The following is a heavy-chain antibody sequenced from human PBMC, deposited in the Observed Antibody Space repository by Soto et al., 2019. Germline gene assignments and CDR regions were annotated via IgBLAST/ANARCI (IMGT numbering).Heavy chain of an antibody. D-gene: IGHD6-19*01. CDR1: GFTFSSYW. CDR2: IKQDGSEK. Sequence: EVQLVESGGGLVQPGGSLRLSCAASGFTFSSYWMSWVRQAPGKELEWVANIKQDGSEKYYVDSVKGRFTISRDNAKNSLYLQMNSLRAEDTAVYYCASCIAVAGIVYWGQGTLVNLSS. V-gene: IGHV3-7*01. J-gene: IGHJ4*02. CDR3: ASCIAVAGIVY.